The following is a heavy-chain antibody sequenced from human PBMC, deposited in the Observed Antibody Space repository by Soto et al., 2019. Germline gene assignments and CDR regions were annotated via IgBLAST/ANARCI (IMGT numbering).Heavy chain of an antibody. J-gene: IGHJ6*02. CDR3: GRHAPTGSATYDYWGMDV. CDR2: IYYSGST. V-gene: IGHV4-31*03. CDR1: GGSISSGVYY. D-gene: IGHD1-1*01. Sequence: PSEPLSLTCTVSGGSISSGVYYWSWIRQHPGKGLEWIGYIYYSGSTYYNPSLQSRVTIAVDTSKNQFSLKLSSVTAADAAVDCWGRHAPTGSATYDYWGMDVWGQGTTVTVSS.